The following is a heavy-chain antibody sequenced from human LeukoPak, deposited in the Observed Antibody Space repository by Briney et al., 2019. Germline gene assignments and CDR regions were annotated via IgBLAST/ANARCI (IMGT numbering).Heavy chain of an antibody. D-gene: IGHD4-17*01. CDR1: AFTFSTYG. J-gene: IGHJ4*02. V-gene: IGHV3-30*02. CDR2: IRYDGGNK. Sequence: GGSLRLSCAASAFTFSTYGMRWVRQAAGKGLEWGAFIRYDGGNKYYADSVKGRFTISRDNSKKTLYLQMDSLRSDDTAVYHCAKEIWPTVTIPGRAYFDYWGQGTLVTVSS. CDR3: AKEIWPTVTIPGRAYFDY.